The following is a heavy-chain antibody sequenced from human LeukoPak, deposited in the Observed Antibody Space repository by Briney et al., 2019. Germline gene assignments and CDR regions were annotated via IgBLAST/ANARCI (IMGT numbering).Heavy chain of an antibody. D-gene: IGHD5-18*01. CDR1: GFTFDDYA. Sequence: GGSLRISCAASGFTFDDYAMHWVRQAPGKGLEWVSGISWNSGCIGFADSLKGRFTISKDKAKNQLYLQMNSLRAEDMALYYCAKVRLGYSYGYGDDAFDIWGQGTMVTVSS. CDR2: ISWNSGCI. CDR3: AKVRLGYSYGYGDDAFDI. J-gene: IGHJ3*02. V-gene: IGHV3-9*03.